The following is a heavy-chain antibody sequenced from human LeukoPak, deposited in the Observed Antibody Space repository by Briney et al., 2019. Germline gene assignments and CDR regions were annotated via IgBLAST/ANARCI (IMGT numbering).Heavy chain of an antibody. CDR1: GYTFTGYY. V-gene: IGHV1-2*02. J-gene: IGHJ5*02. CDR3: ARAMLLWFGELQDNWFDP. CDR2: INPNSGGT. Sequence: ASVKVSCKASGYTFTGYYMHWVRQAPGQGLEWMGWINPNSGGTNYAQKFQGRVTMTRDTSISTAYMELSRLGSDDTAVYYCARAMLLWFGELQDNWFDPWGQGTLVTVSS. D-gene: IGHD3-10*01.